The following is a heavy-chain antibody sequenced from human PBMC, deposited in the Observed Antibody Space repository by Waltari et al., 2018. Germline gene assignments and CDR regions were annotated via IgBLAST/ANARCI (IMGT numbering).Heavy chain of an antibody. V-gene: IGHV4-30-4*08. CDR2: IYYSGST. D-gene: IGHD3-16*02. Sequence: QVQLQESVPGLVKPSQTLSLTCTVSGGSISSGDYYWSWIRQPPGKGLEWIGYIYYSGSTYYNPSLKSRVTRSVDTSKNQFSLKLSSVTAADTAVYYCARLHYDYIWGSYRWNWFDPWGQGTLVTVSS. CDR1: GGSISSGDYY. CDR3: ARLHYDYIWGSYRWNWFDP. J-gene: IGHJ5*02.